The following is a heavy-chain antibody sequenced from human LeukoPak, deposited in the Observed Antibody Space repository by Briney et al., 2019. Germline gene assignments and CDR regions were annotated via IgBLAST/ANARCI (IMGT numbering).Heavy chain of an antibody. CDR3: AREATGGSLAY. V-gene: IGHV1-2*02. Sequence: ASVKVSCKASGDTYTGYYIHWVRQAPGQGLDGMGWINPNSGCINYAKKLQGRVTMTRDTTNSTAYMELSSLRSDDTAMFYCAREATGGSLAYWGQGTLVTVSS. CDR1: GDTYTGYY. J-gene: IGHJ4*02. D-gene: IGHD6-13*01. CDR2: INPNSGCI.